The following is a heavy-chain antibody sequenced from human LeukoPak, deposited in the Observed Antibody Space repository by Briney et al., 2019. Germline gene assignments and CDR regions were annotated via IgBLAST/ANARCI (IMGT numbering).Heavy chain of an antibody. V-gene: IGHV4-4*08. J-gene: IGHJ4*02. Sequence: SETLSLTCTVSGGSISSYYWSWIRQPPGKGLEWIGYIYTSGSTNYNPSLKSRVTMSVDTSKNQFSLKLSSVTAADTAVYYCARETHYYFDYWGQGTLVTVSS. CDR2: IYTSGST. D-gene: IGHD3-3*02. CDR1: GGSISSYY. CDR3: ARETHYYFDY.